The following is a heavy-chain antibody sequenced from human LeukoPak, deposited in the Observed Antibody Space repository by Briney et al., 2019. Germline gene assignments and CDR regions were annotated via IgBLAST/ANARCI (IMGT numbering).Heavy chain of an antibody. J-gene: IGHJ4*02. CDR2: ISSSGSTI. V-gene: IGHV3-11*01. CDR3: ARDFPSLYDSSGYYSPRFDY. Sequence: PGGSLRLSCAASGFTFSDYYMSWIRQAPGKGLEWVSYISSSGSTIYYADSVKARLTISRDNAKNSLYLQMNSLRAEDTAVYYCARDFPSLYDSSGYYSPRFDYWGQGTLVTVSS. D-gene: IGHD3-22*01. CDR1: GFTFSDYY.